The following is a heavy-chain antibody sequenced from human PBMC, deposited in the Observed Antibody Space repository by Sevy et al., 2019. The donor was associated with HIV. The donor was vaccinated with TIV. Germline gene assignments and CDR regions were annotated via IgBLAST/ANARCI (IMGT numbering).Heavy chain of an antibody. J-gene: IGHJ4*02. V-gene: IGHV4-34*01. CDR3: ATRRGHLSFDY. CDR2: INHSGST. Sequence: SETLSLTCVVYGGSFSGYYWSWIRQPPGKGLEWIGEINHSGSTNYNPSLKRRVTISSDTSKNQFSLKLGSVTAADTAVYYCATRRGHLSFDYWGQGTLVTVSS. CDR1: GGSFSGYY.